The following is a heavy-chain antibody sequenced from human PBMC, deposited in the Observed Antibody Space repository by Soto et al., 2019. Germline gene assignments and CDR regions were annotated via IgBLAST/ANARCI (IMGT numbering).Heavy chain of an antibody. CDR1: GGTFSSYA. Sequence: QVQVVQSGAGVKKPGSSVKVSCKASGGTFSSYALSWVRQAPGQGLEWMGGIIHIFGTANYAQKFQGRVTITADESTSTAYMELSSLRSDDTAVYYCATNPGPYYYGSGTPGSGYFQHWGQGTLVTVSS. CDR3: ATNPGPYYYGSGTPGSGYFQH. D-gene: IGHD3-10*01. CDR2: IIHIFGTA. J-gene: IGHJ1*01. V-gene: IGHV1-69*01.